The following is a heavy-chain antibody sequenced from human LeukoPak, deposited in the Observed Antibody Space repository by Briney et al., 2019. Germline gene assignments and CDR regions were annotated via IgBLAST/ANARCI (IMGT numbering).Heavy chain of an antibody. Sequence: GGSLRLSCAASGFTFSSYAMSWVRLAPGKGLEWVSAISGSGGSTYYADSVKGRFTISRDNSKNTLYLQMNSLRAEDTAVYYCARDGGYYYYYMDVWGKGTTVTVSS. CDR3: ARDGGYYYYYMDV. J-gene: IGHJ6*03. V-gene: IGHV3-23*01. CDR2: ISGSGGST. D-gene: IGHD3-16*01. CDR1: GFTFSSYA.